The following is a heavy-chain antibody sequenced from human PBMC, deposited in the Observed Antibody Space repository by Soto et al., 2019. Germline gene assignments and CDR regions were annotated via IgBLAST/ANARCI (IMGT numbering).Heavy chain of an antibody. J-gene: IGHJ5*02. CDR3: ERSRKGTFNWFDP. V-gene: IGHV1-2*02. Sequence: ASVKVSCKASGYTFTGYYMHWVRQAPGQGLEWMRWINPNSGGTNYAQKFQGRVTMTRDTSISTAYMELSRLRSDDTAVYYCERSRKGTFNWFDPWGQGTLVTVS. CDR1: GYTFTGYY. D-gene: IGHD3-16*01. CDR2: INPNSGGT.